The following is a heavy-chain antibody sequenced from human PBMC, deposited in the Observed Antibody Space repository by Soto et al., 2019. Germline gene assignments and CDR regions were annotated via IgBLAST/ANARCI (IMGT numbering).Heavy chain of an antibody. CDR3: AHLKKDYYYSSAYFTA. Sequence: QITLNESGPTLVKPTQTLTLTCTFSGFSLSTGGVGVAWIRQPPGKALEWLALIYWDEDKRYSPSLQSRLTITXXTXKXXVVLTMTNMDPVDTAAYYCAHLKKDYYYSSAYFTAWGQGTLVTVSS. D-gene: IGHD3-22*01. V-gene: IGHV2-5*02. CDR1: GFSLSTGGVG. CDR2: IYWDEDK. J-gene: IGHJ4*02.